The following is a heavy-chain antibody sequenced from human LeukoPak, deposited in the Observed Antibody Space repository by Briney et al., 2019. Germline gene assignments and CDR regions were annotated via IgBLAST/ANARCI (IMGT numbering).Heavy chain of an antibody. Sequence: GASVKVSCKASGYTFTNYGISWVRQAPGQGLEWMGWISAYNGNTNYTQKVQGRVSMTTDRSTSTAYMELRSLRSDDTAVYYCARERWEVQSSFDYWGQGTLVTVSS. CDR1: GYTFTNYG. D-gene: IGHD1-26*01. V-gene: IGHV1-18*01. CDR2: ISAYNGNT. J-gene: IGHJ4*02. CDR3: ARERWEVQSSFDY.